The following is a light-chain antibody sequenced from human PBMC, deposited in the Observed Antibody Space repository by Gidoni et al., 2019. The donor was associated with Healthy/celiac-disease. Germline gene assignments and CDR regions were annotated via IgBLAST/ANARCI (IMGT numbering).Light chain of an antibody. Sequence: DIQMTHSPSSLSASVGDRVTITCRASQSISSYLNWYQQKPGKAPKLLIYAASSLQSGVPSRFSGSGSGTDFTLTISSLQPEDFATYYCQQRYSTPLFTFGPGTKVDIK. CDR1: QSISSY. CDR2: AAS. V-gene: IGKV1-39*01. J-gene: IGKJ3*01. CDR3: QQRYSTPLFT.